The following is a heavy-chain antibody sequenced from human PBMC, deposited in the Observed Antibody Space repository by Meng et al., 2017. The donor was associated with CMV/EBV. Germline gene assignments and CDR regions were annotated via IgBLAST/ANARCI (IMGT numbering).Heavy chain of an antibody. CDR1: GYTFIDYG. J-gene: IGHJ5*02. CDR3: ARDRAPIRSGWYGCWFDP. Sequence: ASVQVSCKASGYTFIDYGISWVRQAPGQGLEWMGWISAYNGNTNYAQKFQGRVTMTTDASTSTAYMELRSLRSDDTAIYYCARDRAPIRSGWYGCWFDPWGQGTLVTVSS. D-gene: IGHD6-19*01. CDR2: ISAYNGNT. V-gene: IGHV1-18*01.